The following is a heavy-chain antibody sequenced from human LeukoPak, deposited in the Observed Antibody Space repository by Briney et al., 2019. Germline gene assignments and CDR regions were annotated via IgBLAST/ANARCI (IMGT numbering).Heavy chain of an antibody. CDR2: IYHSGST. CDR3: AGYYDSSVGAFDI. CDR1: GGSISSSNW. Sequence: SGTLSLTCAVSGGSISSSNWWSWVRQPPGKGLEWIGEIYHSGSTNYSPSLKSRVTISVDKSKNQFSLKLSSVTAADTAVYYCAGYYDSSVGAFDIWGQGTMVTVSS. D-gene: IGHD3-22*01. V-gene: IGHV4-4*02. J-gene: IGHJ3*02.